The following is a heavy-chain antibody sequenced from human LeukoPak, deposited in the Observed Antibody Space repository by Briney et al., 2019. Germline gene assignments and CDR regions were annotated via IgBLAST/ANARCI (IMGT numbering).Heavy chain of an antibody. CDR3: ARGDFWSGLDAFDI. D-gene: IGHD3-3*01. CDR1: GFTFSSYA. J-gene: IGHJ3*02. CDR2: ISYDGSNK. V-gene: IGHV3-30-3*01. Sequence: GGSLRLSCAASGFTFSSYAMHWVRQAPGKGLEWVAVISYDGSNKYYADSVKGRFTISRGNSKNTLYLQMNSLRAEDTAVYYCARGDFWSGLDAFDIWGQGTMVTVSS.